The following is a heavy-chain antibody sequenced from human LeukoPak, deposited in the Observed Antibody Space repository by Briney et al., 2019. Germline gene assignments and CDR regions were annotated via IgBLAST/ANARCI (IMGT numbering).Heavy chain of an antibody. V-gene: IGHV3-23*01. D-gene: IGHD3-10*01. CDR2: ISGSGGST. J-gene: IGHJ4*02. CDR1: GFTFSSYG. CDR3: AKDGEDGSGSYGIDY. Sequence: GGSLRLSCAASGFTFSSYGMSWVRQAPGKGLEWVSAISGSGGSTYYADSVKGRFTISRDNSKNTLYLQMNSLRAEDTAVYYCAKDGEDGSGSYGIDYWGQGTLVTVSS.